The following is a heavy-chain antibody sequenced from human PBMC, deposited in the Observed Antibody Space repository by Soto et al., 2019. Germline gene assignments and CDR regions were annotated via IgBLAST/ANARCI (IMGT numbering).Heavy chain of an antibody. Sequence: QVPLVESGGGVVQPGRSLRLSCAASGFTFSSYAMHWVRQAPGKGLEWVAVISYDGSNKYYADSVKGRFTISRDNSXNXXYQQMSSLRAEDTAVYYCERQPDRYYGGNSRWFDPWGQGTLVTVSS. CDR1: GFTFSSYA. D-gene: IGHD4-17*01. CDR2: ISYDGSNK. CDR3: ERQPDRYYGGNSRWFDP. V-gene: IGHV3-30-3*01. J-gene: IGHJ5*02.